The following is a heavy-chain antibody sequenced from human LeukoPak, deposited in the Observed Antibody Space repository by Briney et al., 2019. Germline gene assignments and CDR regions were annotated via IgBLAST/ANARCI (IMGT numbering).Heavy chain of an antibody. J-gene: IGHJ4*02. V-gene: IGHV3-21*01. CDR1: GFTFSSYA. CDR2: ISSSSSYR. D-gene: IGHD3-9*01. CDR3: VRGHYDILTGYPDY. Sequence: GGSLRLSCAASGFTFSSYAMNWVRQAPGKGLEWVSSISSSSSYRYYADSMMGRFTTSRDNAKNSLYLQMNSLRVEDTAVYYCVRGHYDILTGYPDYWGQGTLVTVSS.